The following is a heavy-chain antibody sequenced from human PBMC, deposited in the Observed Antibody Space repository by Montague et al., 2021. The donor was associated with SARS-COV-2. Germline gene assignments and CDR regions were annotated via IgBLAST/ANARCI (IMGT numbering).Heavy chain of an antibody. CDR2: IFHTGTP. CDR3: ARLKVAPNGGWNWFDP. CDR1: GDSISSGGFS. D-gene: IGHD6-19*01. V-gene: IGHV4-30-2*01. Sequence: TLSLTCSLSGDSISSGGFSWSWIRQPPGKGLEWIGHIFHTGTPNSSPSLKSRVTIAIDRSKNQFSLNLDSVTAADTAVYYCARLKVAPNGGWNWFDPWGQGILVTVSS. J-gene: IGHJ5*02.